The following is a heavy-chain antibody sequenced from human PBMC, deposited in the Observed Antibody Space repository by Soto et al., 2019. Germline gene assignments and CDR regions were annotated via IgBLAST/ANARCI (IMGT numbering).Heavy chain of an antibody. J-gene: IGHJ4*02. D-gene: IGHD3-22*01. CDR1: EFTFSNYA. CDR3: AKNPGYYYDSIGYHLDY. V-gene: IGHV3-23*01. CDR2: ISYGGGTT. Sequence: GGSLRLSCAASEFTFSNYAMSWVRQAPGKGLEWVSAISYGGGTTYYADSVKGRFTISRDNSKNTLYLQMNSLRAEDTAVYYCAKNPGYYYDSIGYHLDYWGQGTLVTVPS.